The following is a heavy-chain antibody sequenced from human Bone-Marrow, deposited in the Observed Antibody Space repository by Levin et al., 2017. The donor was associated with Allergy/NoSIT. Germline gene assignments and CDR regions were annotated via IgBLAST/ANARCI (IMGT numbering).Heavy chain of an antibody. J-gene: IGHJ6*02. CDR3: VRDGVAMGYDFWKTDYNYHYAFEV. CDR2: IWNDGSNK. D-gene: IGHD3-3*01. Sequence: GESLKISCPASGFGFSSYVMHWVRRIPGKGLEWVALIWNDGSNKYYADSVKGRFTISRDNSKNTLYLQLDSLRVEDTGVYFCVRDGVAMGYDFWKTDYNYHYAFEVWGQGTAVTV. V-gene: IGHV3-33*01. CDR1: GFGFSSYV.